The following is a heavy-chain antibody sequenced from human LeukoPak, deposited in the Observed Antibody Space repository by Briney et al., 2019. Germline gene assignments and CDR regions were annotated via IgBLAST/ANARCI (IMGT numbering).Heavy chain of an antibody. D-gene: IGHD7-27*01. CDR1: GGSISSSSYY. CDR2: IYYSGST. CDR3: ARHYSITGGRLSGYWLDP. V-gene: IGHV4-39*01. Sequence: SETLSLTCTVSGGSISSSSYYWGWIRQPPGKGLEWIGSIYYSGSTYYNPSLKSRVTVSVDTSENQVSLRLSSVTAADTAVYYCARHYSITGGRLSGYWLDPWGQGTLVTVSS. J-gene: IGHJ5*02.